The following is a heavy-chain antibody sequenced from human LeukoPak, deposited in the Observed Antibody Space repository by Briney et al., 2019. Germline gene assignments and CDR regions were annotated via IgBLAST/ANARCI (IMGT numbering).Heavy chain of an antibody. Sequence: ASVKVSCKASGYTFTSYGISWVRQAPGQGLEWMGWISAYNGNRNYAQKYRGRVTMTTDTSTITAYMELRSLTSDDTAVYYCARGDGTTGTTQDVAFDYWGQGTLVTVSS. J-gene: IGHJ4*02. D-gene: IGHD1-1*01. CDR3: ARGDGTTGTTQDVAFDY. CDR1: GYTFTSYG. V-gene: IGHV1-18*01. CDR2: ISAYNGNR.